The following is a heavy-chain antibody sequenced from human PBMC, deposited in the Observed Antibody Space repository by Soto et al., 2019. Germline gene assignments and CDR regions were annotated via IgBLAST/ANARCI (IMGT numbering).Heavy chain of an antibody. CDR2: IVVGSGNT. CDR1: GFTFTSSA. CDR3: AADLPATYYYYYGMAV. V-gene: IGHV1-58*01. Sequence: QMQLVQSGPEVKKPGTSVKVSCKASGFTFTSSAVQWVRQARGQRLEWIGWIVVGSGNTNYAQKFQERVTITRDMSTSTAYMELSSLRSEDTAVYYCAADLPATYYYYYGMAVWGQGTTVTVSS. J-gene: IGHJ6*02. D-gene: IGHD2-2*01.